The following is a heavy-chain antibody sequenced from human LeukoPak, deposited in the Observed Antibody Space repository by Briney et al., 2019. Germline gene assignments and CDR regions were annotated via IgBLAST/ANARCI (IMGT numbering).Heavy chain of an antibody. V-gene: IGHV4-61*01. CDR2: ISYSGGT. Sequence: SETLSLTCAVSGGSVSSGTYQWSWVRQPPGKGPEWIVYISYSGGTNYNPSLKSRVTISIDTSKNQLSLKLSSVTAADTAVYYCARSLGYCSSTSCYGLAYWGQGTLVTVSS. CDR1: GGSVSSGTYQ. D-gene: IGHD2-2*03. J-gene: IGHJ4*02. CDR3: ARSLGYCSSTSCYGLAY.